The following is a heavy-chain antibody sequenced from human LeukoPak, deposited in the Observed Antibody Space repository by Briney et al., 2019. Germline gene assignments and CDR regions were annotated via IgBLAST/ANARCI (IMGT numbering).Heavy chain of an antibody. CDR1: GGSISSYY. J-gene: IGHJ4*02. V-gene: IGHV4-59*01. D-gene: IGHD6-19*01. Sequence: SETLSLTCTVSGGSISSYYWSWIRQPPGKGLEWIGYIYYSGSTNYTPSLKSRVTISVDTSKNQFSLKLSSVTAADTAVYYCARVRTRIAVAGTWGFDYWGQGTLVTVSS. CDR3: ARVRTRIAVAGTWGFDY. CDR2: IYYSGST.